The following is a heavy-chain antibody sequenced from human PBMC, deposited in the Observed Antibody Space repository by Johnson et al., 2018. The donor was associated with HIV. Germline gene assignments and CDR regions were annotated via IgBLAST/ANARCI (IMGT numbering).Heavy chain of an antibody. J-gene: IGHJ3*02. D-gene: IGHD4-17*01. CDR1: GFTFNDYY. CDR3: ARDSTPWGGDYVDYTFDI. V-gene: IGHV3-11*04. CDR2: ISTSGATI. Sequence: QVQLVESGGGVVKPGGSLRLSCAASGFTFNDYYMSWIRQAPGKGLEWLSYISTSGATIYYADYAKGPFTIPRDNAKKSLYLPMNSLRSEDTALYYCARDSTPWGGDYVDYTFDIWGQGTMVTVSS.